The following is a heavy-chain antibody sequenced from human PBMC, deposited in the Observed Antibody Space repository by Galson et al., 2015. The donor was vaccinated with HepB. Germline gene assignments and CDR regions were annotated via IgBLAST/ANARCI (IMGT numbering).Heavy chain of an antibody. J-gene: IGHJ4*02. V-gene: IGHV1-69*13. D-gene: IGHD3-10*01. CDR3: ARTVGFGSGSYTPDFDY. CDR2: IIPILRTP. Sequence: SVKVSCKASGGTFTSLALSWVRQAPGQGLEWMGGIIPILRTPSYGQNFQGRLTISADESTGTAYMELSSLRSEDTAVYYCARTVGFGSGSYTPDFDYWGQGTLVTVSS. CDR1: GGTFTSLA.